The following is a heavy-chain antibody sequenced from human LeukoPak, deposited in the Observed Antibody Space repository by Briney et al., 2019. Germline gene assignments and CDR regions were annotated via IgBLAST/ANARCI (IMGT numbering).Heavy chain of an antibody. V-gene: IGHV3-53*04. CDR3: ASGGGYYNSDAFDI. D-gene: IGHD3-10*01. J-gene: IGHJ3*02. Sequence: GGSLRLSCAASGFTVSNNYMSWVRQAPGKVLEWVSIIYSGGTTYYADSVKGRFTISRHNSKNTLYVQMNSLRPEDTAVYYCASGGGYYNSDAFDIWGQGTMVTVSS. CDR2: IYSGGTT. CDR1: GFTVSNNY.